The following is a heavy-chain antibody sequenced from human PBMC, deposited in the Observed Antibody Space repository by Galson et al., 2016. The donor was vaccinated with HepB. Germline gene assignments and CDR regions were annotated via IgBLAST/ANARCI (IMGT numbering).Heavy chain of an antibody. CDR1: GGTFSSYA. V-gene: IGHV1-69*13. CDR3: ARGPPNCISPSCYRFAP. Sequence: SVKVSCKASGGTFSSYAISWVRQAPGQGLERMGGIIPIFGTANYAQKIQGRVTITADESKSTADMELSSLRPEDTAVYYCARGPPNCISPSCYRFAPWGQGTLVTVS. D-gene: IGHD2-2*01. J-gene: IGHJ5*02. CDR2: IIPIFGTA.